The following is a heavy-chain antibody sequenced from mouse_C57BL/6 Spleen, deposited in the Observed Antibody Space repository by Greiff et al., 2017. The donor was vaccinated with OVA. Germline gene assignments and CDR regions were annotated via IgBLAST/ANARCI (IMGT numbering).Heavy chain of an antibody. Sequence: QVKLQQSGPELVKPGASVKISCKASGYAFSSSWMNWVKQRPGKGLEWIGRIYPGDGDTNYNGKFKGKATLTADKSSSTAYMQLSSLTSEDSAVYFCARSSDGYYSYFDYWGQGTTLTVSS. CDR2: IYPGDGDT. CDR1: GYAFSSSW. D-gene: IGHD2-3*01. V-gene: IGHV1-82*01. J-gene: IGHJ2*01. CDR3: ARSSDGYYSYFDY.